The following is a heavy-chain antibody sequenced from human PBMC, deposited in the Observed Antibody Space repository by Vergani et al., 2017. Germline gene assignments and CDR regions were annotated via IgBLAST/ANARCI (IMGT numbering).Heavy chain of an antibody. CDR2: ISGSGGNT. D-gene: IGHD2-21*01. J-gene: IGHJ6*04. CDR3: AKARDPNCKGGNCYSYYYGLDL. CDR1: GFTFSSYA. Sequence: EVQLLESGGNLIQPGGSLRLSCGASGFTFSSYAMTWVRLAPGKGLQWDSAISGSGGNTFYTDSVKGRFTISRDNSKDTLYLQMNSLRVEDTAIYYCAKARDPNCKGGNCYSYYYGLDLWDKGTTVTVAS. V-gene: IGHV3-23*01.